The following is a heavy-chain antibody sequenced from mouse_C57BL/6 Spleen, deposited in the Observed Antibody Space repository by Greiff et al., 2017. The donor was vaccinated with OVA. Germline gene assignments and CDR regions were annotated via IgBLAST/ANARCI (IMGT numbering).Heavy chain of an antibody. CDR2: ISYDGSN. CDR1: GYSITSGYY. J-gene: IGHJ2*01. Sequence: EVKLMESGPGLVKPSQSLSLTCSVTGYSITSGYYWNWIRQFPGNKLEWMGYISYDGSNNYNPSLKNRISITRDTSKNQFFLKLNSVTTEDTATYYCARERVYSNYADYWGQGTTLTVSS. CDR3: ARERVYSNYADY. V-gene: IGHV3-6*01. D-gene: IGHD2-5*01.